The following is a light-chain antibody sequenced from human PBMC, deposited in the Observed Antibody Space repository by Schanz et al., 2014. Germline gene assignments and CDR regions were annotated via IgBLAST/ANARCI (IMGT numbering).Light chain of an antibody. CDR1: NSTIGSNG. CDR3: QSYDSSLSGSWV. Sequence: QSVLTQPPSASGTPGQRVTISCSGTNSTIGSNGVNWYQQLPGTAPKLLIYGNDQRPSGVPDRFSGSKSGTSASLAISGLQAEDEADYYCQSYDSSLSGSWVFGGGTKLTVL. CDR2: GND. V-gene: IGLV1-44*01. J-gene: IGLJ3*02.